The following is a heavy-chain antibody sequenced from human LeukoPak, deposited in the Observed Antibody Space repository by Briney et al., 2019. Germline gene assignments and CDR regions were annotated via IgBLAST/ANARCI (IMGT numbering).Heavy chain of an antibody. CDR3: ARVLNRKIVVVIWAWFDP. J-gene: IGHJ5*02. V-gene: IGHV4-39*07. CDR2: IYYSGST. D-gene: IGHD3-22*01. CDR1: GGSISSSSYY. Sequence: SETLSLTCAVSGGSISSSSYYWGWIRQPPGKGLEWIGSIYYSGSTYYNPSLKSRVTISVDTSKNQFSLKLSSVTAADTAVYYCARVLNRKIVVVIWAWFDPWGQGTLVTVSS.